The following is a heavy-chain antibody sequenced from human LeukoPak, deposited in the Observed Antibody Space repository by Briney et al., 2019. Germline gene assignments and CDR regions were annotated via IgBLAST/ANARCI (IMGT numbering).Heavy chain of an antibody. V-gene: IGHV3-21*01. CDR3: ARNRGDPSYFDY. Sequence: GGSLRLSCTASGFTFNGYSMNWVRQAPGKGLEWVSSISTSSSYIHYADSVKGRFTISRNNPKNSLYLQMNSLRAEDTAVYYCARNRGDPSYFDYWGQGTLVTVSS. D-gene: IGHD4-17*01. CDR2: ISTSSSYI. J-gene: IGHJ4*02. CDR1: GFTFNGYS.